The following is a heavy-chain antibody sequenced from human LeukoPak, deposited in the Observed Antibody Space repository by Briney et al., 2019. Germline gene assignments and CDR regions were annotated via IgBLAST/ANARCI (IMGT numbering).Heavy chain of an antibody. Sequence: PGGSLRLSCAASGFTFDDYDMSWVRQVPGRGLEWVSGITWNGDKTGYADSVKGRFAISRDNTKNSLYLQMSSLRAEDTALYYCARGPETGTFYYYYYYYYLDVWGKGTTVTVSS. V-gene: IGHV3-20*04. CDR1: GFTFDDYD. CDR3: ARGPETGTFYYYYYYYYLDV. J-gene: IGHJ6*03. D-gene: IGHD1-1*01. CDR2: ITWNGDKT.